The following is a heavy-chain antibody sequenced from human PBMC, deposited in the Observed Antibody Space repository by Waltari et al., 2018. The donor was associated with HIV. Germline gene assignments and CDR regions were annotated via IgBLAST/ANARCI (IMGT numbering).Heavy chain of an antibody. CDR1: GYTFSSYY. Sequence: QVQLVQSGAEVQKPGASVKVSCKASGYTFSSYYLHWVRQAPGQGLEWMGIINPSGGSTSYAQKFQGRVTMTRDTSTSTVYMELSSLRSEDTAVYYCGRDVVRGEPSLSLGYWGQGTLVTVSS. D-gene: IGHD3-10*02. CDR2: INPSGGST. J-gene: IGHJ4*02. CDR3: GRDVVRGEPSLSLGY. V-gene: IGHV1-46*01.